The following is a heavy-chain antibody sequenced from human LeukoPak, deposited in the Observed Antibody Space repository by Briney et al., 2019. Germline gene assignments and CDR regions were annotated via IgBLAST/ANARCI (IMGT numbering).Heavy chain of an antibody. CDR1: GFTFSSYS. D-gene: IGHD2-21*02. V-gene: IGHV3-21*01. CDR3: ARGDKRTKYNWFDP. Sequence: GGSLRLSCAASGFTFSSYSTNWVRQAPGKGLEWVSSISSSSSYIYYADSVKGRFTISRDNAKNSLYLQMNSLRAEDTAVYYCARGDKRTKYNWFDPWGQGTLVTVSS. CDR2: ISSSSSYI. J-gene: IGHJ5*02.